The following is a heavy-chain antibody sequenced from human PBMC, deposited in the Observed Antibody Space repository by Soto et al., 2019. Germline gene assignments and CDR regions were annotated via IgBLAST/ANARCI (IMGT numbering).Heavy chain of an antibody. D-gene: IGHD2-21*01. V-gene: IGHV3-9*01. J-gene: IGHJ6*02. CDR3: AKDLSTLTATIATFGMDV. Sequence: SLRLSCVASGFTFEDYSMHWVRQVPGKGLEWVSGITWDSDTKGYADSVKGRFTISRDNAKNSLSLQMNSLRPEDTALYYCAKDLSTLTATIATFGMDVWGQGTTVTVSS. CDR2: ITWDSDTK. CDR1: GFTFEDYS.